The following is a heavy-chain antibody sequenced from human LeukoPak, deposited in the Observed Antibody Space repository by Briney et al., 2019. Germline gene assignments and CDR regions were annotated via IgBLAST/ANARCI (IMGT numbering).Heavy chain of an antibody. CDR3: ARARNAFWSGLNNWFDP. J-gene: IGHJ5*02. CDR1: GGSISSYY. V-gene: IGHV4-59*01. Sequence: PSKTLSLTCTVSGGSISSYYWSWIRQPPGKGLEWIGYIYYSGSTNYNPSLRSRVTISVDTSKNQFSLKLSSVTAADTAVYYCARARNAFWSGLNNWFDPRGQGTLVTVSS. CDR2: IYYSGST. D-gene: IGHD3-3*01.